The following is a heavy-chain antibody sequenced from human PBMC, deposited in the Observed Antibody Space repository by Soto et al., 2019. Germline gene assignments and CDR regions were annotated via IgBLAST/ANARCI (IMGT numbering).Heavy chain of an antibody. CDR3: ARVQLVLYYYCMDV. Sequence: SEALSLTCTVSGGSISSGDYYWSWIRQPPGKGLEWIGYIYYSGSTYYNPSLKSRVTISVDTSKNQFSLKLSSVTAADTAVYYCARVQLVLYYYCMDVWGQGTTVTGSS. J-gene: IGHJ6*02. V-gene: IGHV4-30-4*01. CDR2: IYYSGST. CDR1: GGSISSGDYY. D-gene: IGHD6-13*01.